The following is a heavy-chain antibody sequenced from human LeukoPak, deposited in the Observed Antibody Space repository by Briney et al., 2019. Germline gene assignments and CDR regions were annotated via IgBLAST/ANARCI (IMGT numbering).Heavy chain of an antibody. CDR3: VRDQFFSFDY. D-gene: IGHD3-3*01. CDR1: GFTFSTYS. CDR2: ISGTSSLI. Sequence: GGSLRLSCAASGFTFSTYSMNWVRQAPGKGLEWVSYISGTSSLIYYADSVKGRFTISRDNAKNSLYLQMNSLRDEVTAVYYCVRDQFFSFDYWGQGTLVTVSS. V-gene: IGHV3-48*02. J-gene: IGHJ4*02.